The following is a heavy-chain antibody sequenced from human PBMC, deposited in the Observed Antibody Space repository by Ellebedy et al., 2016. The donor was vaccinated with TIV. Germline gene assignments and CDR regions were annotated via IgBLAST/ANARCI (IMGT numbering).Heavy chain of an antibody. CDR2: IGTAGDT. J-gene: IGHJ6*03. CDR3: ARVRGLWSGYYYYYMDV. Sequence: GGSLRLXXAASGFTFSSYDMHWVRQATGKGLEWVSAIGTAGDTYYPGSVKGRFTISRENAKNSLYLQMNNLRAGDTAVYYCARVRGLWSGYYYYYMDVWGKGTTVTVSS. CDR1: GFTFSSYD. V-gene: IGHV3-13*04. D-gene: IGHD3-3*01.